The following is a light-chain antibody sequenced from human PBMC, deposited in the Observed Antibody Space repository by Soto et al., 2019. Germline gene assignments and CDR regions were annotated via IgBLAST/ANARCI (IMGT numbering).Light chain of an antibody. CDR1: SSDVGGYNY. Sequence: QSVLTQPAPASGSPGQSITISCTGTSSDVGGYNYVSWYQQHPGKAPKLMIYDVSNRPSGVSNRFSGSKSGNTASLTISGLQAEDEADYYCSSYTSSSTYVFGSGTKLTVL. CDR2: DVS. CDR3: SSYTSSSTYV. J-gene: IGLJ1*01. V-gene: IGLV2-14*01.